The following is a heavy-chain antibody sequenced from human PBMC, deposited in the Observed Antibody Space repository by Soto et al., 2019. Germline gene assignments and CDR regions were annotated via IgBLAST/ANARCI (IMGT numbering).Heavy chain of an antibody. CDR3: ARDPETIIAAAGFV. D-gene: IGHD6-13*01. J-gene: IGHJ4*02. V-gene: IGHV3-21*01. CDR1: GFTFSSYS. CDR2: ISSSSSYI. Sequence: GGSLRLSCAASGFTFSSYSMNWVRQAPGKGLEWVSSISSSSSYIYYADSVKGRFTISRDNAKNSLYLQTNSLRAEDTAVYYCARDPETIIAAAGFVWGQGTLVTVSS.